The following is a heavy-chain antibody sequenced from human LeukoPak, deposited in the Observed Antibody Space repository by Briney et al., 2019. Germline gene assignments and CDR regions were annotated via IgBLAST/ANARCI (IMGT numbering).Heavy chain of an antibody. D-gene: IGHD5-18*01. CDR2: ISYDGSNK. J-gene: IGHJ4*02. CDR1: GFTFSSYT. CDR3: ARGTGYTYGFTGRERTKSRLDY. V-gene: IGHV3-30*04. Sequence: GSLRLSCAASGFTFSSYTLHWVRPAPGKGLEWMAVISYDGSNKYYGDSVKGRFTISRDNSKNTLYLQMNSLRAEDTAVYYCARGTGYTYGFTGRERTKSRLDYWGQGTLVTVSS.